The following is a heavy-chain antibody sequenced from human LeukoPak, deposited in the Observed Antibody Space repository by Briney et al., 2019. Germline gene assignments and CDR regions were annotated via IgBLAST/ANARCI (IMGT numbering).Heavy chain of an antibody. Sequence: SETLSLTCIVSGGSISSYYWSWIRQPAGKGLEWIGLIYTSGSTNYNPSLKSRVTMSVDTSKNQFSLKLSSVTAADTAVYYCASDFWSGYAPSDDFDIWGQGTMVTVSS. J-gene: IGHJ3*02. D-gene: IGHD3-3*01. V-gene: IGHV4-4*07. CDR2: IYTSGST. CDR1: GGSISSYY. CDR3: ASDFWSGYAPSDDFDI.